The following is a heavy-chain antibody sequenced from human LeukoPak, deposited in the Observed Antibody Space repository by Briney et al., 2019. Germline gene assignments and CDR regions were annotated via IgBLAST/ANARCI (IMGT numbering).Heavy chain of an antibody. CDR2: TYYSGST. Sequence: SETLSLTCTVSGGSISSYYWSWIRQPPGKGLEWIGYTYYSGSTNYNPSLKSRVTISVDTSKNQFSLKLSSVTAADTAVYYCARHGSNYYDSSGYYWGNFDYWGQGTLVTVSS. V-gene: IGHV4-59*08. CDR1: GGSISSYY. CDR3: ARHGSNYYDSSGYYWGNFDY. D-gene: IGHD3-22*01. J-gene: IGHJ4*02.